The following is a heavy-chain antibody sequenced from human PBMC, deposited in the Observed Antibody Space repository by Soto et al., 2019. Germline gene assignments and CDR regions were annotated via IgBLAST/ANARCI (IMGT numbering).Heavy chain of an antibody. CDR3: ARGWFGPDV. CDR2: IDNAGTDS. J-gene: IGHJ6*04. Sequence: EVQLVESGGGLVQPGGSLRLSCAASGFTLSGRSMHWVRQAPGKGLVWVSGIDNAGTDSTYADSVKGRFTSSRDNAKNMLYLPMKRLRVEDTAVYYCARGWFGPDVWGKGTTVTVSS. V-gene: IGHV3-74*01. D-gene: IGHD3-10*01. CDR1: GFTLSGRS.